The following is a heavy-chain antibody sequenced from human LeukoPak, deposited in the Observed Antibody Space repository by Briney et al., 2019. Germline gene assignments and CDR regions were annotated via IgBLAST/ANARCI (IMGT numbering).Heavy chain of an antibody. CDR2: INAGNGNT. D-gene: IGHD6-6*01. Sequence: GASVKVSCKASGYTFTSYAMHWVRQAPGQRLEWMGWINAGNGNTKYSQKFQGRVTITRDTSASTAYMELSSLRSEDTAVYHCARDAQTLYSSSPDYWGQGTLVTVSS. V-gene: IGHV1-3*01. CDR3: ARDAQTLYSSSPDY. CDR1: GYTFTSYA. J-gene: IGHJ4*02.